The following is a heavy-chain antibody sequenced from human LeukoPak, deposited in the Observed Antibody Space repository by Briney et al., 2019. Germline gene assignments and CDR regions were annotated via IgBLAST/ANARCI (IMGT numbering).Heavy chain of an antibody. CDR1: GFTFSSYE. D-gene: IGHD6-13*01. V-gene: IGHV3-48*03. CDR3: ARVVSWYVGMDV. J-gene: IGHJ6*03. CDR2: ISSSGSTI. Sequence: PGGSLRLSCAASGFTFSSYEMNWVRQAPGKGLEWVSYISSSGSTIYYADSVKGRFTISRDNAKNSLYLQMNSLRAEDTAVYYCARVVSWYVGMDVWGKGTTVTISS.